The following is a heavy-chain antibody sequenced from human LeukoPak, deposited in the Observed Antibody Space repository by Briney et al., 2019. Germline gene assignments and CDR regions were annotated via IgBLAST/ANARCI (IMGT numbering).Heavy chain of an antibody. CDR2: ISSSGSYI. CDR1: AFTFSSYS. V-gene: IGHV3-21*01. D-gene: IGHD2-15*01. J-gene: IGHJ4*02. CDR3: AKAPVTTCRGAFCYPFDY. Sequence: PGGSLRLSCAASAFTFSSYSMNWVRQAPGKGLEWVSSISSSGSYIYYADSVKGRFTISRDNAKNSLYLQMNSLRAEDTAVYYCAKAPVTTCRGAFCYPFDYWGLGTLVTVSS.